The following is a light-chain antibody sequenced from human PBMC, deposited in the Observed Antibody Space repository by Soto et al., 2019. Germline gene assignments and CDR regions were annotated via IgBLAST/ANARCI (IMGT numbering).Light chain of an antibody. J-gene: IGKJ2*01. CDR1: RSLIYTDGNTY. V-gene: IGKV2-30*01. Sequence: DVVMTQSPLSLPVTLGQPASISCRTSRSLIYTDGNTYLNCYHQRPGQSPRRLFAKVSNRDSGVTDRFSGSRSGTDFTLKITRVEAEDVRLYYCMQGSHWPYTFGQGTKLEIK. CDR3: MQGSHWPYT. CDR2: KVS.